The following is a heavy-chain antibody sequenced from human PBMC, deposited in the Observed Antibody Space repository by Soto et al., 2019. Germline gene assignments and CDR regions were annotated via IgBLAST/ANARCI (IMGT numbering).Heavy chain of an antibody. D-gene: IGHD3-10*01. V-gene: IGHV3-53*01. CDR1: GFTVSNNY. CDR2: IYSGGYT. CDR3: ATHPGGGGY. Sequence: EVQLVESGGGLIQPGGSLRLSCAVSGFTVSNNYMSWVRQAPGKGLEGVSVIYSGGYTAYGDSVKGRFTISRDNSKNTLSPQIKGRGPADPAFYYCATHPGGGGYWGQGTLVTVSS. J-gene: IGHJ4*02.